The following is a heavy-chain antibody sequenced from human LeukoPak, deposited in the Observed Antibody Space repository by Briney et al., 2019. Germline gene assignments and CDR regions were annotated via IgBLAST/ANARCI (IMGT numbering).Heavy chain of an antibody. CDR2: MNPNSGNT. J-gene: IGHJ4*02. D-gene: IGHD3-10*01. CDR1: GYTFTSYD. Sequence: GASVKVSCKASGYTFTSYDINWVRQATGQGLEWMGWMNPNSGNTGFAQKFQGRVTMTRNTSISTAYMELSSLRSEDTAVYYCAREGGYGSGTYPVLDYWGQGTLVTVSS. CDR3: AREGGYGSGTYPVLDY. V-gene: IGHV1-8*01.